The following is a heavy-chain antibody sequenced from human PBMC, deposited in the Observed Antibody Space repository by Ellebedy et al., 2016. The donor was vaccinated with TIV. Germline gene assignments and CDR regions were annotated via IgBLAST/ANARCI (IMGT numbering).Heavy chain of an antibody. CDR2: IYWNDDK. V-gene: IGHV2-5*01. D-gene: IGHD4-23*01. CDR3: AHMTAYGGIIGDAFDI. J-gene: IGHJ3*02. Sequence: SGPTLVXPTQTLTLTCTFSGFSLSTSGVGVGWIRQPPGKALEWLALIYWNDDKRYSPSLKSRLTITKDTSKNQVVLTMTNMDPVDTATYYCAHMTAYGGIIGDAFDIWGQGTMVTVSS. CDR1: GFSLSTSGVG.